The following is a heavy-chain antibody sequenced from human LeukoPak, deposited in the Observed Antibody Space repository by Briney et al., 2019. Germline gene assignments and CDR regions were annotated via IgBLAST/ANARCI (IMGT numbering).Heavy chain of an antibody. Sequence: PGGSLRVSCAASGFTFSSYAMSWVRQAPGEGREWVSAISGSGGSTYYADSVKGRFTISRDNSKNTLYLQMNSLRAEDTAVYYCAKDGAAAGTWPAFDIWGQGTMVTVSS. D-gene: IGHD6-13*01. J-gene: IGHJ3*02. CDR2: ISGSGGST. CDR3: AKDGAAAGTWPAFDI. V-gene: IGHV3-23*01. CDR1: GFTFSSYA.